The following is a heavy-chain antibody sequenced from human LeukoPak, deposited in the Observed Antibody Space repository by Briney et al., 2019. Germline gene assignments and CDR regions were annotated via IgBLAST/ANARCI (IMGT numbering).Heavy chain of an antibody. CDR3: AKKIGSVIQPLDY. V-gene: IGHV3-23*01. CDR1: GFIFSDQN. J-gene: IGHJ4*02. CDR2: ISGSGGST. Sequence: GGSLRLSCAASGFIFSDQNMNWVRQAPGKGLEWVSAISGSGGSTYYAGSVKGRFTISRDNSKNTLYLQMNSLRAEDTAVYYCAKKIGSVIQPLDYWGQGTLVTVSS. D-gene: IGHD5-18*01.